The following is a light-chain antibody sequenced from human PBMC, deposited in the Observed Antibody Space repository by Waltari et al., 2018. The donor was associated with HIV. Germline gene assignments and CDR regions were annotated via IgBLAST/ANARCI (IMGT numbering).Light chain of an antibody. J-gene: IGLJ3*02. Sequence: QSALTQPPSASGSPGQSVTISCTGSSRDIGGYDFVPWFQQHPGKAPKLVIYEVYKRPSGVPDRFSGSKSGNTASLTVSGLQAEDEAYYHCSSYAGNYNLVFGGGTKLTVL. V-gene: IGLV2-8*01. CDR1: SRDIGGYDF. CDR3: SSYAGNYNLV. CDR2: EVY.